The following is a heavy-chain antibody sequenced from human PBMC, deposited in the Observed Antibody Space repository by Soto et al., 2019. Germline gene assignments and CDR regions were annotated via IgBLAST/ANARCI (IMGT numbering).Heavy chain of an antibody. Sequence: QVQLVQSGSEVKKPGSSVRVSCKASGGTFSIYTISWVRQAPGQGLEWMGRVIPFLDITSYSQRFQGRVTITADKSTTTAYMELSSLRSEDTDVYYCARDRDNSNWPNFDSWGQGTLVTVSS. D-gene: IGHD6-13*01. CDR1: GGTFSIYT. J-gene: IGHJ4*02. CDR3: ARDRDNSNWPNFDS. CDR2: VIPFLDIT. V-gene: IGHV1-69*02.